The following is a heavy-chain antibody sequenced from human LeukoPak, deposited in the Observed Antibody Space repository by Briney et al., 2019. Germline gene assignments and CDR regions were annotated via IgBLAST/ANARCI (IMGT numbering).Heavy chain of an antibody. V-gene: IGHV4-61*08. CDR1: GGSISSGGYS. D-gene: IGHD1-1*01. Sequence: SETLSLTCTVSGGSISSGGYSWSWIRRPPGKGLEWFGYIYYSGSTNYNPSLKSRVTISVDTSKNQFSLKLSSVTAAGTAVYYCATEVVGTGTTGGAPFDYWGQGTLVTVSS. CDR3: ATEVVGTGTTGGAPFDY. CDR2: IYYSGST. J-gene: IGHJ4*02.